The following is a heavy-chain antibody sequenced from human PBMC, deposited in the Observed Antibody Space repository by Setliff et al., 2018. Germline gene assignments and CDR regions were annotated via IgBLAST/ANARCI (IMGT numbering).Heavy chain of an antibody. CDR3: ARGNFYYFDRTGRGPNWFDP. J-gene: IGHJ5*02. V-gene: IGHV3-21*01. Sequence: GGSLRLSCAASGFTFSHTWMNWVRQAPGKGLEWVSSISHSNTYIYYADSVKGRFTISRDNATNSLYLQMNSLRAEDTAVYYCARGNFYYFDRTGRGPNWFDPWGQGTLVTVSS. CDR1: GFTFSHTW. CDR2: ISHSNTYI. D-gene: IGHD3-22*01.